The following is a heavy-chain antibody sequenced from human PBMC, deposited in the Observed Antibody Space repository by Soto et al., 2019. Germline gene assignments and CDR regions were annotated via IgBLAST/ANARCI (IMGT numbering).Heavy chain of an antibody. J-gene: IGHJ4*02. V-gene: IGHV4-34*01. CDR2: INHVGIT. CDR1: GGSFRGFY. CDR3: ARAHDFWGGRQQPIDS. D-gene: IGHD3-3*01. Sequence: QVQLQQWGAGLLKPSETLSLTCAVSGGSFRGFYWTWIRQSPGTGLEWLGDINHVGITNYNPSLTSRVSIPVDTSKSQFSLKLSSVTAADTAVYYCARAHDFWGGRQQPIDSWGQGTLVTVSS.